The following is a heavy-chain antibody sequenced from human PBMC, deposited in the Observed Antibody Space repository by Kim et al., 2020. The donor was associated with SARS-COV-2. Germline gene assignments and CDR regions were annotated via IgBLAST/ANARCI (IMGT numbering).Heavy chain of an antibody. J-gene: IGHJ5*02. D-gene: IGHD6-6*01. CDR2: ST. CDR3: ARGVYWWFDP. Sequence: STYYNPSLKSRVTISVDRSKNQFSLKLSSVTAADTAVYYCARGVYWWFDPWGQGTLVTVSS. V-gene: IGHV4-30-2*01.